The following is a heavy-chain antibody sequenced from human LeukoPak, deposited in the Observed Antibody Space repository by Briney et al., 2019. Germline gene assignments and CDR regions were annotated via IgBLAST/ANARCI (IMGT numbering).Heavy chain of an antibody. J-gene: IGHJ4*02. CDR2: ISGSSSFI. CDR1: GFTFTNYG. Sequence: GGSLRLSCAASGFTFTNYGMTWARQAPEKGLEWVSSISGSSSFIYYADSVKGRFTISRDNSKNTLYLQMSSLRAEDTAIYYCARDLDMDTTYFDFWGQGTLVTVSS. D-gene: IGHD5-18*01. V-gene: IGHV3-23*01. CDR3: ARDLDMDTTYFDF.